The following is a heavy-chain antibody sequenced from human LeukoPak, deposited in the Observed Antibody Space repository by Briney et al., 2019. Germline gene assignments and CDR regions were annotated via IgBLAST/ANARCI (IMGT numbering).Heavy chain of an antibody. D-gene: IGHD6-13*01. Sequence: GGSLRLPCAAPGFTFSSYAMSWVLQAPGQGLEWVSAISGSGGSTYYADSVQGRFTISRDNSKNTLYLQMNSLRAEDTAVYYCASGEDQYSSSWYVPVWGQGTLVTVSS. CDR3: ASGEDQYSSSWYVPV. V-gene: IGHV3-23*01. CDR2: ISGSGGST. J-gene: IGHJ4*02. CDR1: GFTFSSYA.